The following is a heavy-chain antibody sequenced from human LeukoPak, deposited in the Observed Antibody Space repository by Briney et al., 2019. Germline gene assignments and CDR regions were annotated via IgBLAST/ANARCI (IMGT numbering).Heavy chain of an antibody. D-gene: IGHD3-3*01. V-gene: IGHV1-8*01. Sequence: GASVKVSCKASGYSFTTYDINWVRQATGQGLEWMGWMNPKSGNTGYAQKFQDRVTLTRNTSISTAYMELSSLKFEDTAVYYCARSGGNNWSGYSPYYYYGMDVWGRGTTVTVSS. CDR2: MNPKSGNT. CDR3: ARSGGNNWSGYSPYYYYGMDV. J-gene: IGHJ6*02. CDR1: GYSFTTYD.